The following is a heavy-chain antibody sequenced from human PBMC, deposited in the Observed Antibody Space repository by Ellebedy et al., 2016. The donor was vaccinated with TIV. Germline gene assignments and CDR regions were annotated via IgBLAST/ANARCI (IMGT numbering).Heavy chain of an antibody. D-gene: IGHD3-22*01. CDR3: ARVVITTSGDA. CDR1: GFTSSTYW. CDR2: INQDGFKK. J-gene: IGHJ4*02. Sequence: GESLKISXAASGFTSSTYWMSWVRQAPGKGLEWVANINQDGFKKDYVHSVKGRFTISRDNSRNTLYLQMNSLRAEDTAVYYCARVVITTSGDAWGQGTLVTVSS. V-gene: IGHV3-7*01.